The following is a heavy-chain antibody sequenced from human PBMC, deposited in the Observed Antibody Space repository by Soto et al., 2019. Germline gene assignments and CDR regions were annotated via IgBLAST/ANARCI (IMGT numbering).Heavy chain of an antibody. CDR2: ISGSGGST. V-gene: IGHV3-23*01. D-gene: IGHD1-26*01. CDR1: GFTFSSYA. CDR3: AKKWATAQYYYYGMDV. J-gene: IGHJ6*02. Sequence: GGSLRLSCAASGFTFSSYAMSWVRQAPGKGLEWVSAISGSGGSTYYADSVKGRFTISRDNSKNTLYLQMNSLRAEDTAVYYCAKKWATAQYYYYGMDVWGQGTTVTVSS.